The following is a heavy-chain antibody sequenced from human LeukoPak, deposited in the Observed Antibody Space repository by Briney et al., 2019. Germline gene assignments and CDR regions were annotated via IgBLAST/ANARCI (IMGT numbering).Heavy chain of an antibody. CDR1: GGSISTYY. V-gene: IGHV4-59*01. J-gene: IGHJ3*02. CDR3: ARIYYDSGAYYRRAFDI. CDR2: IYNSGST. D-gene: IGHD3-22*01. Sequence: PSETLSLTCTVSGGSISTYYWSWIRQPPGKGLEWTAYIYNSGSTNSNPSLKSRVTISVDTSKNQFSLRLSSVTAADTAVYYCARIYYDSGAYYRRAFDIWGQGTIVSVSS.